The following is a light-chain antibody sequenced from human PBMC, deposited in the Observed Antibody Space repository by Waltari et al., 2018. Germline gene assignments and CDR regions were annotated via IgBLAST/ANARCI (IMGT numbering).Light chain of an antibody. CDR3: APWDDSLSGHV. CDR1: SSNIGSNT. J-gene: IGLJ1*01. CDR2: RIN. Sequence: QSVVTQPPSASGTPGQRVTISCSGSSSNIGSNTVNWYQQLPGTAPRPPIYRINQRPSWVPDRFSGSKSGASASLAISGLQSEDEADYYCAPWDDSLSGHVFGTGTKVTVL. V-gene: IGLV1-44*01.